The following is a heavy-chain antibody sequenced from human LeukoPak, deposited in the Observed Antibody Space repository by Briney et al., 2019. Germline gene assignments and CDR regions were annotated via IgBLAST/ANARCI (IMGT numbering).Heavy chain of an antibody. V-gene: IGHV4-59*01. CDR2: IYYRGSS. J-gene: IGHJ4*02. CDR3: ARVPYYYNSGGTY. D-gene: IGHD3-22*01. Sequence: SETLSLTCTVSGGSINNYYWSWIRQSPGKGLEWTGYIYYRGSSNYNPSLKSRITMSVDTSKNQFSLKLNSVTAADTAVYYCARVPYYYNSGGTYWGQGTLVTVSS. CDR1: GGSINNYY.